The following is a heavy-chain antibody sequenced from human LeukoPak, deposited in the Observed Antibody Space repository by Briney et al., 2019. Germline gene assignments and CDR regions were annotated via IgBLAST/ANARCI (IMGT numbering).Heavy chain of an antibody. Sequence: GGSLRLSCAASGLTLSTHGIHWVRQAPGKGLEWVAVTSNDGINKYYGASVKGRFTIARDPSKNTLYLEMNSLRGEDTAVYYCVKDRLQGYYYGMDVWGQGTTVTVSS. CDR1: GLTLSTHG. CDR3: VKDRLQGYYYGMDV. CDR2: TSNDGINK. D-gene: IGHD2-21*02. V-gene: IGHV3-30*18. J-gene: IGHJ6*02.